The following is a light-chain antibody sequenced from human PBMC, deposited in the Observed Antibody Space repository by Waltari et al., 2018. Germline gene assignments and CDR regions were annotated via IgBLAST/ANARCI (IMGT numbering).Light chain of an antibody. Sequence: QLLLTQSPSASASLGASVKLTCTVRSGHSNYAIPWHQQHPQKGPRYLMKVNSDGSHIKGDGIPDRFSGSSSGAERYLIISSLQAEDEADYYCQTGGFGIWVFGGGTTLTVL. CDR1: SGHSNYA. J-gene: IGLJ3*02. CDR2: VNSDGSH. V-gene: IGLV4-69*01. CDR3: QTGGFGIWV.